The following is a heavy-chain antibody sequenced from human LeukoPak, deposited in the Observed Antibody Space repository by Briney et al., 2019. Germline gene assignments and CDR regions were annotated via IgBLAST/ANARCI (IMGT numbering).Heavy chain of an antibody. CDR1: GGSISSSIYY. Sequence: ETLSLTCTVSGGSISSSIYYWGWIRQPPGKGLEWIGNIFYSGSTYYSPSLNSRVTISLDTSKNQFSLKLSSVTAADTAVYYCATSPPGTLDYWGQGTLVTVSS. V-gene: IGHV4-39*07. D-gene: IGHD1-14*01. CDR2: IFYSGST. J-gene: IGHJ4*02. CDR3: ATSPPGTLDY.